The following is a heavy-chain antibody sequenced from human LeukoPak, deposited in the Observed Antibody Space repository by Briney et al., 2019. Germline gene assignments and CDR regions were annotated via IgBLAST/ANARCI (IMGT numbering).Heavy chain of an antibody. J-gene: IGHJ5*02. D-gene: IGHD2-15*01. CDR3: ARALGYCSGGACTRGYNWFDP. Sequence: PSETLSLTCTVSGDSISSSDYYWGWIRQPPGKGLEWFGGIYFGGSSYYSSALKSRVTISVDTSMNQFSLKLSFVTTADTAVYYCARALGYCSGGACTRGYNWFDPWGQGTLVTVSS. CDR1: GDSISSSDYY. V-gene: IGHV4-39*01. CDR2: IYFGGSS.